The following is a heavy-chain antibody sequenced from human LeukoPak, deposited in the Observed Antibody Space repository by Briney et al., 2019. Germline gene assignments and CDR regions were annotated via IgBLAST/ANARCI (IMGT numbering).Heavy chain of an antibody. CDR2: ISSSSSHI. V-gene: IGHV3-21*01. CDR1: GFTFSSYS. J-gene: IGHJ4*02. D-gene: IGHD3-10*01. Sequence: GGSLRLSCAASGFTFSSYSMNWVRQAPGKGLEWVSSISSSSSHIYYADSVKGRFTISRDNAKNSLYLQMNSLRAEDTAVYYCATENGVTMVRGVIKPFDYWGQGTLVTVSS. CDR3: ATENGVTMVRGVIKPFDY.